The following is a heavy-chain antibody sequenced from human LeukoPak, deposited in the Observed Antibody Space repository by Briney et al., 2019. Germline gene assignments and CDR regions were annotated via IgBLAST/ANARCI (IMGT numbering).Heavy chain of an antibody. Sequence: ASVKVSCKASGYTFTRYQMRWVRQAPGQGLEWMGILNPSGGSTSYAQKFQGRVTMTRDTSTSTVYLELSSLRSEDTAVYYCARAYCGGDCYGLDYYYYYMDVWGKGTTVTVSS. J-gene: IGHJ6*03. CDR3: ARAYCGGDCYGLDYYYYYMDV. D-gene: IGHD2-21*01. CDR2: LNPSGGST. V-gene: IGHV1-46*03. CDR1: GYTFTRYQ.